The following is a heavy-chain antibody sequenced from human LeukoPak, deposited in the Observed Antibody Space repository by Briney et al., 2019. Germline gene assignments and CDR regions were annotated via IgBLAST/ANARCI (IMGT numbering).Heavy chain of an antibody. J-gene: IGHJ4*02. CDR2: ISGSGVST. Sequence: GGSLRLSCAASGFTFSSYATSWVRQAPGKGLEWVSAISGSGVSTYYADSVKGRFTISRDNSKNTMYLQMNSLRAEDTAVYYCAKAPANYVDTAMGTFDYWGQGTLVTVSS. V-gene: IGHV3-23*01. CDR1: GFTFSSYA. CDR3: AKAPANYVDTAMGTFDY. D-gene: IGHD5-18*01.